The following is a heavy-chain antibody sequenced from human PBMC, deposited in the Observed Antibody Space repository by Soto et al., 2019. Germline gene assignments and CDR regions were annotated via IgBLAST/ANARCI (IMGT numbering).Heavy chain of an antibody. CDR2: IYYSGNT. D-gene: IGHD3-16*01. Sequence: PSETLSLTCTVSGGSTSSDNYWSWIRQPPGKGLEWIGHIYYSGNTDYNPSLKSRLAISIDTSKNQYSLKLSSVTAADTAVYFCAREGGESSDGLYYFDSWGQGSLVTVSS. CDR3: AREGGESSDGLYYFDS. V-gene: IGHV4-30-4*01. CDR1: GGSTSSDNY. J-gene: IGHJ4*02.